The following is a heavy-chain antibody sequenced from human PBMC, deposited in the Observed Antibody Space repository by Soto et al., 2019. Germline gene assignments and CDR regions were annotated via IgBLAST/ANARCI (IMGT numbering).Heavy chain of an antibody. CDR1: GGSISSGGYY. CDR2: IYYSGST. J-gene: IGHJ4*01. V-gene: IGHV4-30-4*01. CDR3: ARMHYFGSGKPNDY. D-gene: IGHD3-10*01. Sequence: SETLSLTCTVSGGSISSGGYYWSWIRQPPGKGLGWIGYIYYSGSTNYNPSLKSRITISVDTSKNQFSLNLISVTAADTAVYYCARMHYFGSGKPNDYWGQGTLVTVSS.